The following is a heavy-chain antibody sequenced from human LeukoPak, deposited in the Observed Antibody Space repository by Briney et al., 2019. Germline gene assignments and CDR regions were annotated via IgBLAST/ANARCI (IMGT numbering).Heavy chain of an antibody. J-gene: IGHJ6*03. CDR1: GGTFSSYA. D-gene: IGHD2-2*01. V-gene: IGHV1-69*06. CDR2: IIPIFGTA. Sequence: ASVKVSCKASGGTFSSYAISWVRQAPGQGLEWMGGIIPIFGTANYAQKFQGRVTITADKSTSTAYMELSSLRSEDTAVYYCARGGYCSSTSCFYIYGYYYHYYMDVWGKGTTVTVSS. CDR3: ARGGYCSSTSCFYIYGYYYHYYMDV.